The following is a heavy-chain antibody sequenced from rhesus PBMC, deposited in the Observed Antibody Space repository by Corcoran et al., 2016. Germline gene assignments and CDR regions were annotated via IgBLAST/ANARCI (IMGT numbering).Heavy chain of an antibody. CDR1: DVSITGFY. CDR3: ARDSGSRGNDY. CDR2: IDGDSANT. Sequence: QVKLQQWGEGLVKPSETLSPTCAVYDVSITGFYWSWIRQPPGKGLEWIGNIDGDSANTNYNPSLKNRVTISKDTSKNQFSLKLSSVTAADTAAYFCARDSGSRGNDYWGQGVLVTVSS. D-gene: IGHD2-15*01. V-gene: IGHV4-73*01. J-gene: IGHJ4*01.